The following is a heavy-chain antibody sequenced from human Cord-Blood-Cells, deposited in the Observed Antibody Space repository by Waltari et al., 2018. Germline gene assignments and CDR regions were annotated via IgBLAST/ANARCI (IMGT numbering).Heavy chain of an antibody. D-gene: IGHD2-15*01. CDR1: GGTSGTYP. V-gene: IGHV1-69*01. J-gene: IGHJ4*02. CDR3: ARDGDYFDY. Sequence: VHLVQSGAGVKKSGSSVRSSCRPSGGTSGTYPFGWVRQAPGQGLEWMGGIIPIFGTANYAQKFQGRVTITADESTSTAYMELSSLRSEDTAVYYCARDGDYFDYWGQGTLVTVSS. CDR2: IIPIFGTA.